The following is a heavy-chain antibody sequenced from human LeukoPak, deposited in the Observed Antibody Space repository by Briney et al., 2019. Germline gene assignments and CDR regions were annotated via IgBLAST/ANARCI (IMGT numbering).Heavy chain of an antibody. CDR3: ARPPAYCGGDCYYYFDH. CDR1: GYSFTSYW. CDR2: IYPGDSDT. Sequence: GESLKISCKGSGYSFTSYWIGWVRQTPGKGLEWMGIIYPGDSDTRYSPSFQGQVTISADKSISTAYLQWSSLKASDTAMYYCARPPAYCGGDCYYYFDHWGQGTLVTVSS. J-gene: IGHJ4*02. V-gene: IGHV5-51*01. D-gene: IGHD2-21*02.